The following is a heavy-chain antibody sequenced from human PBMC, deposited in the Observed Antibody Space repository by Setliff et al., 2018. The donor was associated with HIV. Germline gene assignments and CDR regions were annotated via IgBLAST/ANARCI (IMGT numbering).Heavy chain of an antibody. CDR3: ARDRRSIFGVDTKNWFDP. CDR1: GGSLSDYY. D-gene: IGHD3-3*01. Sequence: SETLSLTCGVYGGSLSDYYWSWIRQPPGKGLEWIGEINHSGSSNYNPSLKSRVTISGDTSKKQFSPKLSSVTAADTAVYYCARDRRSIFGVDTKNWFDPWGQGTLVTVSS. CDR2: INHSGSS. J-gene: IGHJ5*02. V-gene: IGHV4-34*01.